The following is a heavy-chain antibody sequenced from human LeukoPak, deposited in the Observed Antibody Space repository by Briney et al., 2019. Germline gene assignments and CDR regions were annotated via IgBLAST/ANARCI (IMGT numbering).Heavy chain of an antibody. J-gene: IGHJ4*02. CDR1: GFTFSSYE. Sequence: GSLRLSCAASGFTFSSYEMNWVRQAPGEGLEWVSYITSSGSTIYYADSVKGRFTISRDNAKNSLYLQMNSLRAEDTAVYYCATSPYFDYWGRGTLVTVSS. CDR2: ITSSGSTI. V-gene: IGHV3-48*03. CDR3: ATSPYFDY.